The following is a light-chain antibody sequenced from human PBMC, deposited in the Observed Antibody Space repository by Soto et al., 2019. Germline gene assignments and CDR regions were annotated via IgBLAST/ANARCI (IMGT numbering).Light chain of an antibody. Sequence: TVLTQSPGTLSSSPGERAALSCRASQSVSSDWLAWYQQKPGQPPRLLIYGASNRATGIPDRFSGSGSGTDFTLTISRLEPEDFAFYFCQDYHGSPPTFGQGTMVEIK. CDR3: QDYHGSPPT. CDR1: QSVSSDW. J-gene: IGKJ1*01. V-gene: IGKV3-20*01. CDR2: GAS.